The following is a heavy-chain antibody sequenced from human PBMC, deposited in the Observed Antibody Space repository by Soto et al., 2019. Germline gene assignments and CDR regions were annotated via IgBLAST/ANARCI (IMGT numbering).Heavy chain of an antibody. CDR3: AKDIHSSSWYSMHYYYGMDV. CDR1: GFTFSSYA. V-gene: IGHV3-23*01. D-gene: IGHD6-13*01. J-gene: IGHJ6*02. Sequence: EVQLLESGGGLVQPGGSLRLSCAASGFTFSSYAMSWVRQAPGKGLEWVSAISGSGGSTYYADSVKGRFTISRDNAKNSPEMQTNSLRAEDTAVYYSAKDIHSSSWYSMHYYYGMDVWVQGTTVTVSS. CDR2: ISGSGGST.